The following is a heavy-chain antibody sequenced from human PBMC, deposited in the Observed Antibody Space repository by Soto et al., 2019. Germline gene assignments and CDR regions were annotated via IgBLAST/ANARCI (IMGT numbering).Heavy chain of an antibody. D-gene: IGHD6-6*01. J-gene: IGHJ6*02. V-gene: IGHV4-34*01. CDR3: ARDPYSSSSHYYGMDV. CDR2: IHHSGST. CDR1: GGSFSGYY. Sequence: QVQLQQWGAGLLKPSETLSLTCAVYGGSFSGYYWSWIRQPPGKGLEWIGEIHHSGSTNYNPSLKSRGTLSINTAKNQFSLKLSSVTAADTAVYYCARDPYSSSSHYYGMDVWGQGTTVTVSS.